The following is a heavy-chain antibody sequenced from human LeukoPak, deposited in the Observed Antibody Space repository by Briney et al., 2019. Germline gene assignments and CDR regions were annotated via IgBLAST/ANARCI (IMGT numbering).Heavy chain of an antibody. CDR1: GFTVSSNY. J-gene: IGHJ4*02. CDR2: IYSGGST. CDR3: ARSESSARGSDY. V-gene: IGHV3-53*01. Sequence: PGGSLRLSCAASGFTVSSNYMSWVRQAPGKGLEWVSVIYSGGSTYYADSVKGRFTISRDNSKNTLYLQMNGLRAEDTAVYYCARSESSARGSDYWGQGTLVTVSS. D-gene: IGHD6-25*01.